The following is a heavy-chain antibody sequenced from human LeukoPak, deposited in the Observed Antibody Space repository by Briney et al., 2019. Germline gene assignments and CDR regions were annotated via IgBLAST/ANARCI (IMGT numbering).Heavy chain of an antibody. CDR2: ISTNGGGT. D-gene: IGHD6-19*01. V-gene: IGHV3-23*01. CDR3: AKDWASGPIDFFDI. Sequence: GGSLRLSCAASGFTFSSYAMSWVRQSPGKGLEWVSAISTNGGGTYYADSVKGRFTISRDNSKNTLYLQMNSLRAEDTAVYYCAKDWASGPIDFFDIWGQGTMVTVSS. J-gene: IGHJ3*02. CDR1: GFTFSSYA.